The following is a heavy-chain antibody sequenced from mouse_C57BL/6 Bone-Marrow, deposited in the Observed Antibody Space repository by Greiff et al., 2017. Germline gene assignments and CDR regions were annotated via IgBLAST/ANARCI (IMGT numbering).Heavy chain of an antibody. Sequence: EVKLQESGPGLAKPSQTLSLTCSVTGYSITSDYWNWIRKFPGNKLEYMGYISYSGSTYYNPSLKSRISITRDTSKNQYYLQLNSVTTEDTATYYCARFYYGSSYGYYAKDYGGKGTSVTVSS. D-gene: IGHD1-1*01. CDR1: GYSITSDY. V-gene: IGHV3-8*01. J-gene: IGHJ4*01. CDR2: ISYSGST. CDR3: ARFYYGSSYGYYAKDY.